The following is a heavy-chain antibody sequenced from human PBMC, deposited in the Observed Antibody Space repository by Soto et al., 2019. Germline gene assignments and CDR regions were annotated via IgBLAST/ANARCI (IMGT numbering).Heavy chain of an antibody. Sequence: SETLSLTCTVCDASIGGYYCRWIRQPPGKGLEWIGYMYNTGSTVYNPSFKSRVTISVDTSKNQFSLKLNSVTAADTAVYYCARDLWGYCGSDCYPLDVWGQGTTVT. V-gene: IGHV4-59*01. CDR2: MYNTGST. J-gene: IGHJ6*02. CDR3: ARDLWGYCGSDCYPLDV. CDR1: DASIGGYY. D-gene: IGHD2-21*02.